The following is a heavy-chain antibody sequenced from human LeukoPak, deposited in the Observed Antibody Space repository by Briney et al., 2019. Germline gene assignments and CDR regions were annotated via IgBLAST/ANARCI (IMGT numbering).Heavy chain of an antibody. Sequence: SGGSLRLSCAASGFTFSSYAMHWVRQAPGKGLEWVAVISYDGSNKYYADSVKGRFTISRDNSKNTLYLQMNSLRAEDTAVYYCARDRVPIVVVITTFDYWGQGTLVTVSS. CDR2: ISYDGSNK. CDR1: GFTFSSYA. CDR3: ARDRVPIVVVITTFDY. V-gene: IGHV3-30*04. J-gene: IGHJ4*02. D-gene: IGHD3-22*01.